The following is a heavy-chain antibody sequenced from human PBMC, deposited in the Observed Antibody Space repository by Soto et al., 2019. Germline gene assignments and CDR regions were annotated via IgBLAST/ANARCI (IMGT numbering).Heavy chain of an antibody. CDR1: GFTFSTYG. Sequence: GGSLRLSCGASGFTFSTYGMHWVRQAPGKGLEWVAALSHDESNKFYAASVKGRFTISRDNSKNTLYLEMSSLRAEDTAVYYCVKEGRGSSTSCSRCYGLDVWGQGTTVTV. D-gene: IGHD2-2*01. V-gene: IGHV3-30*18. J-gene: IGHJ6*02. CDR2: LSHDESNK. CDR3: VKEGRGSSTSCSRCYGLDV.